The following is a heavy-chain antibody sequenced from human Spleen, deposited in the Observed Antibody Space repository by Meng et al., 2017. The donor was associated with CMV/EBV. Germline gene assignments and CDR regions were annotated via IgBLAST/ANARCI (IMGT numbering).Heavy chain of an antibody. V-gene: IGHV3-33*01. CDR3: ARDLIPRSQYYFEY. CDR1: GFTFSSYG. D-gene: IGHD2-21*01. Sequence: GGSLRLSCAASGFTFSSYGMHWVRQAPGKGLEWVAVIWYDGSNKYYADSVKGRFTISRDNSKNTLYLQMNSLRAEDTAVYYCARDLIPRSQYYFEYWGQGTLVTVSS. J-gene: IGHJ4*02. CDR2: IWYDGSNK.